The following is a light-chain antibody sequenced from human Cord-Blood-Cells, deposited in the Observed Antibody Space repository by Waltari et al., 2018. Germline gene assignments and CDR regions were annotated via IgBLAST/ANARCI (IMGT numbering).Light chain of an antibody. Sequence: EIVLTQSPATLSLSPGERATLSCRASQSVSSYLAWYQQKPGQAPRLLIYDASNRATVIPARFSGSGSGTDFTLTISSLELEDFAVYYCQQRSNWPPVFTFGPGTKVDIK. V-gene: IGKV3-11*01. CDR3: QQRSNWPPVFT. CDR1: QSVSSY. J-gene: IGKJ3*01. CDR2: DAS.